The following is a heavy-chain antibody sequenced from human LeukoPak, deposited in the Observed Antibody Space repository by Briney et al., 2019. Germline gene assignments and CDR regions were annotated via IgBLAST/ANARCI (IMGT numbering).Heavy chain of an antibody. V-gene: IGHV3-72*01. CDR2: TRNKANTYTT. D-gene: IGHD5-12*01. J-gene: IGHJ4*02. CDR1: GFTFSDHH. Sequence: PGGSLRLSCAASGFTFSDHHMDWVRQAPGKGLEWVGRTRNKANTYTTEYAASVKGRFTISRDDSKNSLYLQMNSLKTEDTAVYYCARAAEYSGYDSADYWGQGTLVTVSS. CDR3: ARAAEYSGYDSADY.